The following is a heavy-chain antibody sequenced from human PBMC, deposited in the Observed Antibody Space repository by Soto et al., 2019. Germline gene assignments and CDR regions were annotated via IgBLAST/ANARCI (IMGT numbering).Heavy chain of an antibody. CDR2: IIPIFGTA. J-gene: IGHJ4*02. CDR1: GGTFSSYA. D-gene: IGHD3-10*01. V-gene: IGHV1-69*13. CDR3: ARDHASLYYYGSGSYIV. Sequence: GASVKVSCKASGGTFSSYAISWVRQAPGQGLEWMGGIIPIFGTANYAQKFQGRVTITADESTSTAYMELSSLRSEDTAVYYCARDHASLYYYGSGSYIVWGQGTLVTVSS.